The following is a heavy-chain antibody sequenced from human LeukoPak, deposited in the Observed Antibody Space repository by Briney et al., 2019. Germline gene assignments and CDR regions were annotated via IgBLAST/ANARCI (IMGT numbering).Heavy chain of an antibody. Sequence: GGSLRLSCAASGFTFSSYAISWVRQAPGKGLEWVSAISGSGGSTYYADSVKGRFTISRDNSKNTLYLQMNSLRAEDTAVYYCAKAPVAPKYYFDYWGQGTLVTVSS. D-gene: IGHD6-19*01. CDR1: GFTFSSYA. J-gene: IGHJ4*02. V-gene: IGHV3-23*01. CDR2: ISGSGGST. CDR3: AKAPVAPKYYFDY.